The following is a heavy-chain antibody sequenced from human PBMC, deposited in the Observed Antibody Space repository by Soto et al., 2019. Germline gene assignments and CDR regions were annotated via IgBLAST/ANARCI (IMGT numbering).Heavy chain of an antibody. J-gene: IGHJ4*02. D-gene: IGHD3-3*01. CDR3: ARGRSGLRFLEWFSYFDY. CDR1: GYTFTSYG. Sequence: ASVKVSCKASGYTFTSYGISWVRQAPGQGLEWMGWISAYNGNTNYAQKLQGRVTMTTDTSTSTAYMELRSLRSDDTAVYYCARGRSGLRFLEWFSYFDYWGQGTLVTVSS. V-gene: IGHV1-18*01. CDR2: ISAYNGNT.